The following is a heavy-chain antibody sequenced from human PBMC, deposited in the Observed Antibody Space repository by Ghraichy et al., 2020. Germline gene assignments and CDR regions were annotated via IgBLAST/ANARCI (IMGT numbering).Heavy chain of an antibody. CDR2: IWYDGSNK. V-gene: IGHV3-33*01. CDR3: ARDTAYSFDY. Sequence: GGSLRLSCAASGFTFSTYGMHWVRQAPGKGLEWVAVIWYDGSNKYYADSVKGRFTISRDNSKNTLYLQMNSLRAEDTAVYYCARDTAYSFDYWGQGTLATVSS. J-gene: IGHJ4*02. CDR1: GFTFSTYG. D-gene: IGHD2-21*02.